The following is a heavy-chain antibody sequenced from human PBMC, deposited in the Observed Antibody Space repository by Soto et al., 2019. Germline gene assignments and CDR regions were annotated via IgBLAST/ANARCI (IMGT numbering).Heavy chain of an antibody. Sequence: ASVKVSCKASGYTFTNYYMHWVRQAPGQGLEWMGMINPRGGRTTYPQKFQGRVTMTTDTSTSTVYMELRSLRSDDTAVYYCARDVGYVLIDYWGQGTLVTVSS. CDR2: INPRGGRT. V-gene: IGHV1-46*01. J-gene: IGHJ4*02. D-gene: IGHD5-18*01. CDR3: ARDVGYVLIDY. CDR1: GYTFTNYY.